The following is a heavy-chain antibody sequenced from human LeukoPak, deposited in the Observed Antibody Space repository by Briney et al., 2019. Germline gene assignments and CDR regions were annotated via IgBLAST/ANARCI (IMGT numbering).Heavy chain of an antibody. CDR2: ISGSGSST. Sequence: GGSLRLSCAASGFTFSSYAMSWVRQAPGKGLEWVSAISGSGSSTYYADSVKGRFTISRDNSKNTLYLQMNSLRAEDTAVYYCAKDTANYGGNNYFDYWGQGTLVTVSS. CDR1: GFTFSSYA. J-gene: IGHJ4*02. V-gene: IGHV3-23*01. CDR3: AKDTANYGGNNYFDY. D-gene: IGHD4-23*01.